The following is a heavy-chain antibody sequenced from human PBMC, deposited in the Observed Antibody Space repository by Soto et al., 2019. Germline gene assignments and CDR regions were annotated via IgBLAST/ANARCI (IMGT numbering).Heavy chain of an antibody. CDR2: IYYSGST. Sequence: QLQLQESGPGLVKPSETLSLTCTVSGGSISSSSYYWGWIRQPPGKGLEWIGSIYYSGSTYYNPSLKSRVTISVDTSKNQFSLKLSSVTAADTAVYYCATGPTTGALGDAFDIWGQGTMVTVSS. V-gene: IGHV4-39*01. D-gene: IGHD4-17*01. CDR1: GGSISSSSYY. CDR3: ATGPTTGALGDAFDI. J-gene: IGHJ3*02.